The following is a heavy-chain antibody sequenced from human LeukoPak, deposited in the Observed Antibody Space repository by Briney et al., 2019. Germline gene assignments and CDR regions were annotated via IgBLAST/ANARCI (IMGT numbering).Heavy chain of an antibody. J-gene: IGHJ4*02. CDR3: AREFRRVGY. Sequence: PGGSLRLSCVASGFTASSYAMSWVRQAPGKGLEWVSGISGSGGSTYYADSVKGRFTISRDNSKNTLYLQMNSLRAEDTAVYYCAREFRRVGYWGQGTLVTVSS. CDR1: GFTASSYA. D-gene: IGHD1-26*01. CDR2: ISGSGGST. V-gene: IGHV3-23*01.